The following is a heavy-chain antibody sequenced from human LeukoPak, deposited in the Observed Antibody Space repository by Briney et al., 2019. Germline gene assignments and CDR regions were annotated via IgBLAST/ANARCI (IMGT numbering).Heavy chain of an antibody. CDR3: ARVFIDSGSYPLDY. Sequence: SETLSLTCTVSGGSISSYYWSWIRQPAGKGREWIGRIYTSGSTNYNPSLKSRVTMSVDTSKNQFSLKLSSVTAADTAVYYCARVFIDSGSYPLDYWGQGTLVTVSS. CDR2: IYTSGST. V-gene: IGHV4-4*07. CDR1: GGSISSYY. D-gene: IGHD1-26*01. J-gene: IGHJ4*02.